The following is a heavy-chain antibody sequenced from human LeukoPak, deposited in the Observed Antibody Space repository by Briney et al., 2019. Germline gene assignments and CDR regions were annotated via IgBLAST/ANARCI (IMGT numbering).Heavy chain of an antibody. Sequence: GGSLRLSCAASGFTFSSYEMNWVRQAPGKGLEWVSYISSSGSTIYYADSVKGRFTISRDNAKNSLYLQMNSLRAEDTAVYYCARVGYDYVWGSYRMAYYFDYWGQGTLVTVSS. D-gene: IGHD3-16*02. CDR3: ARVGYDYVWGSYRMAYYFDY. CDR2: ISSSGSTI. CDR1: GFTFSSYE. J-gene: IGHJ4*02. V-gene: IGHV3-48*03.